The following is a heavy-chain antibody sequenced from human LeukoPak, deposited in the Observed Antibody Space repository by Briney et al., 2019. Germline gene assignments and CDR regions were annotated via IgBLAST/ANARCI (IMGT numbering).Heavy chain of an antibody. J-gene: IGHJ4*02. CDR2: IRYDGTNK. CDR1: GFTFSSYA. D-gene: IGHD3-10*01. CDR3: AKDQTYYGSGSYYFDY. Sequence: GGSLRLSCAASGFTFSSYAMHWVRQAPGKGLEWVAFIRYDGTNKYYADSVKGRFTISRDNSKNMLYLQMNSLRAEDTALYYCAKDQTYYGSGSYYFDYWGQGTLVTVSS. V-gene: IGHV3-30*02.